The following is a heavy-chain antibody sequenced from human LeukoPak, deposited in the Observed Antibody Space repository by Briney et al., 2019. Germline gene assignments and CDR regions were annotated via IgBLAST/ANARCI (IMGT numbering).Heavy chain of an antibody. D-gene: IGHD2-15*01. CDR2: ISGSGGST. CDR3: AKTIRYETPTSSLFDY. CDR1: GFTFSGSA. V-gene: IGHV3-23*01. Sequence: GGSLRLSCAASGFTFSGSAMHWVRQAPGKGLEWVSAISGSGGSTYYADSVKGRFTISRDNSKNTLYLQMNSLRAEDTAVYYCAKTIRYETPTSSLFDYWGQGTLVTVSS. J-gene: IGHJ4*02.